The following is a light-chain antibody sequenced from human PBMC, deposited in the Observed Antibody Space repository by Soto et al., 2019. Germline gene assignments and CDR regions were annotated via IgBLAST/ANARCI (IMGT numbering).Light chain of an antibody. V-gene: IGLV1-51*01. CDR3: GTWDSSLSAVV. CDR2: DNN. J-gene: IGLJ2*01. Sequence: QSVLTQPPSVSAAPGQKVSISCSGSSSNIGNNYVSWYQQLPGTAPKLLLYDNNTRPSGIPDRFSGSKSGTSATLGITGLQTGDEADYYCGTWDSSLSAVVFGGGTQLTVL. CDR1: SSNIGNNY.